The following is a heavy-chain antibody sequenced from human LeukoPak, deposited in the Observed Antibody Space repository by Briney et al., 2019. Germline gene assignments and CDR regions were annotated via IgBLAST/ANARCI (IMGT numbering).Heavy chain of an antibody. CDR1: GFTFSSYG. CDR3: ARDPSMTSYYFDY. CDR2: IWYDGSNQ. J-gene: IGHJ4*02. V-gene: IGHV3-33*01. D-gene: IGHD2/OR15-2a*01. Sequence: GRSLRLSCAASGFTFSSYGMHWVRQAPGKGLEWMAVIWYDGSNQYYADSVKGRFTISRDNSKNTVYLQMNSLRAEDTAVYYCARDPSMTSYYFDYWGQGTLVTVSS.